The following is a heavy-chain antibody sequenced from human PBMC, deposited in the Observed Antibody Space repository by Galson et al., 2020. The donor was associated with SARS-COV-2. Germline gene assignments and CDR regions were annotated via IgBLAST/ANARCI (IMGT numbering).Heavy chain of an antibody. CDR3: ARDRGTRTRLDY. D-gene: IGHD1-1*01. J-gene: IGHJ4*02. V-gene: IGHV1-3*01. Sequence: ASVKVSCKASGYTFKTFAIHWVRQAPGQRLEWMGWINAGYGDTKYSEKFQGRITITGDTSASTAYMELSGLTSEDTAVYYCARDRGTRTRLDYWGQGTLVTVSS. CDR2: INAGYGDT. CDR1: GYTFKTFA.